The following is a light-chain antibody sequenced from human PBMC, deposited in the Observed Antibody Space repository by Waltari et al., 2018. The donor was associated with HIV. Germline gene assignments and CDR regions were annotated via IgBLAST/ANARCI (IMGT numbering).Light chain of an antibody. Sequence: QSVLTQPPSVSGTPGQRVTISCSGGSSNIGDNAVSWYQQFPGTAPKLLIYSNSQRPSGVPDRFSGSKSGTSASLAISGLQSEDEADYYCATLDDSLDGPVFGGGTKVTVL. J-gene: IGLJ2*01. CDR3: ATLDDSLDGPV. CDR1: SSNIGDNA. CDR2: SNS. V-gene: IGLV1-44*01.